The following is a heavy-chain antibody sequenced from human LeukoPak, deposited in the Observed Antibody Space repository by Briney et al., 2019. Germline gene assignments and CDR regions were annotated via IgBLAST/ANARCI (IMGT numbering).Heavy chain of an antibody. Sequence: SETLSLTCAVYGGSFSAYYWSWIRQPPGKGLEWIGEINHSGSTNYNPSLKSRVTISVDTSKNQVSLKLSSVTAADTAVYYCARDLGDCSSTSCNPLGWFDPWGQGTLVTVSS. V-gene: IGHV4-34*01. CDR2: INHSGST. CDR3: ARDLGDCSSTSCNPLGWFDP. J-gene: IGHJ5*02. D-gene: IGHD2-2*01. CDR1: GGSFSAYY.